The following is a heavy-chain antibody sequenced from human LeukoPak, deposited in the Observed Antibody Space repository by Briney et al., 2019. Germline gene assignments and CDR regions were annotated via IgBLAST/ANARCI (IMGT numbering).Heavy chain of an antibody. Sequence: ASVKVSCKASGYTFTTYAINWVRQAPGQGPQWMGWINTHTGDPTYAQDFTGRFVFSLDTSVSTAYLQISSLKAEDTAVYYCAREGLLRYDSSGYSYWGQGTLVTVSS. J-gene: IGHJ4*02. D-gene: IGHD3-22*01. CDR2: INTHTGDP. CDR1: GYTFTTYA. CDR3: AREGLLRYDSSGYSY. V-gene: IGHV7-4-1*02.